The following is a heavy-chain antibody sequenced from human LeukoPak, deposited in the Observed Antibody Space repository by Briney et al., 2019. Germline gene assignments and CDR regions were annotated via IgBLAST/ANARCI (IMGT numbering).Heavy chain of an antibody. CDR1: GYTFTSYG. J-gene: IGHJ4*02. CDR2: INTNTGNP. Sequence: GASVKVSCKASGYTFTSYGISWVRQAPGQGLEWMGWINTNTGNPTYAQGFTGRFVFSLDTSVSTAYLQISSLKAEDTAVYYCARDRRGHEEAVAGLDWGQGTLVTVSS. D-gene: IGHD6-19*01. V-gene: IGHV7-4-1*02. CDR3: ARDRRGHEEAVAGLD.